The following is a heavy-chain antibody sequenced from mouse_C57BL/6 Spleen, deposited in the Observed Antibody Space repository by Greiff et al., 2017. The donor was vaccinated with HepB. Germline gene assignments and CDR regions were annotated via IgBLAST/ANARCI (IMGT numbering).Heavy chain of an antibody. D-gene: IGHD2-5*01. CDR1: GYTFTDYY. CDR3: ARNYSNYPYCFDY. CDR2: INPNNGGT. V-gene: IGHV1-26*01. Sequence: VQLQQSGPELVKPGASVKISCKASGYTFTDYYMNWVKQSHGKSLEWIGDINPNNGGTSYNQKFKGKATLTVDKSSSTAYMELRSLTSEDSAVYYCARNYSNYPYCFDYWGQGTTLTVSS. J-gene: IGHJ2*01.